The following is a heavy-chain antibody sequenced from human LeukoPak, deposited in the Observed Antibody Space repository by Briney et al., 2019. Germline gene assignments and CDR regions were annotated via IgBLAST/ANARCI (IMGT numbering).Heavy chain of an antibody. V-gene: IGHV4-4*07. D-gene: IGHD3-3*01. J-gene: IGHJ4*02. Sequence: SETLSLTCTVSGGSISSYYWSWIRQPAGKGLEWIGRIYTSGSTNYNPSLKSRVTISVDTSKNQFSLKLSSVTAADTAVYYCARVGDSWSGNHPFDYWGQGTLVTVSS. CDR3: ARVGDSWSGNHPFDY. CDR1: GGSISSYY. CDR2: IYTSGST.